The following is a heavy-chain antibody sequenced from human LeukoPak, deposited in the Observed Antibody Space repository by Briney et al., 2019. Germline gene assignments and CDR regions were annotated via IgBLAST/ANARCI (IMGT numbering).Heavy chain of an antibody. CDR1: GFPLSNYW. CDR2: INQGGSET. D-gene: IGHD4-23*01. J-gene: IGHJ4*02. V-gene: IGHV3-7*01. Sequence: EGSLRLSCAAPGFPLSNYWMMWVRQAPGKRPEWVANINQGGSETNYVASVKGRFSISRDNAKTSLYLQMNSLRAEDTAVYYCATDRKVGTWDPRFDYWGQGALVTVSS. CDR3: ATDRKVGTWDPRFDY.